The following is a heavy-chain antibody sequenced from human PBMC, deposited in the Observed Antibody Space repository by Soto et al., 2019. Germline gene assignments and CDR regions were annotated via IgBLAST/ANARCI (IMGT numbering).Heavy chain of an antibody. D-gene: IGHD3-22*01. V-gene: IGHV1-3*01. CDR3: ARGGYFDSSNYLAY. Sequence: ASVKVSCKASGYTFTSYGINWVRQAPGRGLEWMGWTNPGNGNTKYSQQFQGGVIIDRDTSASTAYMELSSLRSEDTAVYYCARGGYFDSSNYLAYWGLGTLVTVSS. CDR2: TNPGNGNT. CDR1: GYTFTSYG. J-gene: IGHJ4*02.